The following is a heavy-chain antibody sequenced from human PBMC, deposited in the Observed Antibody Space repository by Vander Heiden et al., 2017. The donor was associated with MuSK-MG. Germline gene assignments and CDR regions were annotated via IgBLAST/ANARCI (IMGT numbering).Heavy chain of an antibody. V-gene: IGHV4-34*01. J-gene: IGHJ3*02. CDR1: GGSFSGYY. CDR2: INHSGST. CDR3: ARITMVRGGSSSKNAFDI. D-gene: IGHD3-10*01. Sequence: QVQLQQWGAGLLKPSETLSLTCAVYGGSFSGYYWSWIRQPPGKGLEWIGEINHSGSTNYNPSLKRRVTISVDTSKNQFSLKLSSVTAAETAVYYCARITMVRGGSSSKNAFDIWGQGTMVTVSS.